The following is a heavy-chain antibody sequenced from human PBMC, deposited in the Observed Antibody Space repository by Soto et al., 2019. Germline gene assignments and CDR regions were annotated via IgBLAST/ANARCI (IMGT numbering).Heavy chain of an antibody. D-gene: IGHD4-4*01. CDR2: VYKSGST. V-gene: IGHV4-39*01. CDR3: ASQRDGYSIDY. J-gene: IGHJ4*02. CDR1: GDSTTNTTYY. Sequence: SETLSLTCSVSGDSTTNTTYYWDWIRQPPGKGLEWLGSVYKSGSTYYNPSLKSRVTVSVDTAKNQFSLELDSVTAADTAVYYCASQRDGYSIDYWGQGSLVTVSS.